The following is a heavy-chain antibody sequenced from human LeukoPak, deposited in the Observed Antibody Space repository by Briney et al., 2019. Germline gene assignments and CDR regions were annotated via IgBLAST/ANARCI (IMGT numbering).Heavy chain of an antibody. J-gene: IGHJ2*01. D-gene: IGHD2-2*01. CDR2: ISSRSSYI. Sequence: GGSLRLSYSASGFTFCYYSMNWVRQAPGKGLEWVSSISSRSSYIYYEDSLKGRFTISGDNAKNSLYLQMTGLRVEDTAMYFCARDLGDIVLEPPSIHFDLWGRGTLVTVSS. CDR1: GFTFCYYS. CDR3: ARDLGDIVLEPPSIHFDL. V-gene: IGHV3-21*01.